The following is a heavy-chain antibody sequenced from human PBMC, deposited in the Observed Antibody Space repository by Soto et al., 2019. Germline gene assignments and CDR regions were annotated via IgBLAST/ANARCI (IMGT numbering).Heavy chain of an antibody. CDR2: IYWDDDK. CDR1: WFSLSTGGVG. Sequence: SGPTLVNPTQTLTLTCTFSWFSLSTGGVGVGWIRQPPGKALEWLALIYWDDDKRYSPSLKSRLTITKDTSKNQVVLTMTNMDPVDTATYYCAHSDRSVGTAMVSPFWFDPWGQGTLVTVSS. D-gene: IGHD5-18*01. CDR3: AHSDRSVGTAMVSPFWFDP. J-gene: IGHJ5*02. V-gene: IGHV2-5*02.